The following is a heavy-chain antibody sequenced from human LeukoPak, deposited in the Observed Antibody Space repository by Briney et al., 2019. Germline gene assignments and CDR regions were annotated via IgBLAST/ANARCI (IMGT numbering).Heavy chain of an antibody. J-gene: IGHJ4*02. Sequence: KASETLSLTCTVSGGSISSYYWSWIRQPPGKGLEWIGYIYYSGSTNYNPSLKSRVTISVDTSKNLFSLKLSSVTAADTAVYYCARLIPYSSSWYYFDYWGQGTLVTVSS. V-gene: IGHV4-59*01. CDR2: IYYSGST. CDR1: GGSISSYY. CDR3: ARLIPYSSSWYYFDY. D-gene: IGHD6-13*01.